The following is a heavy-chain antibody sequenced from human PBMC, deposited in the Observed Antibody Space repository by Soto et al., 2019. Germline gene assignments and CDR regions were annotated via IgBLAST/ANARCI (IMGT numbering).Heavy chain of an antibody. V-gene: IGHV1-3*01. Sequence: ASVKVSCKASGYTFTSYARHWVRQAPGQRLEWMGWINAGNGNTKYSQKFQGRVTITRDTSASTAYMELSSLRSEDTAVYYCARILYYYGSGSQRGYYFDYWGQGTLVTVSS. CDR2: INAGNGNT. CDR3: ARILYYYGSGSQRGYYFDY. CDR1: GYTFTSYA. D-gene: IGHD3-10*01. J-gene: IGHJ4*02.